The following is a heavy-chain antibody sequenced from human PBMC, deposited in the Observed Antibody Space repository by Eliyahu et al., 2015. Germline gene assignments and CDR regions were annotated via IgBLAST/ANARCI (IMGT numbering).Heavy chain of an antibody. CDR1: GFTFXXYS. CDR3: ARLGSGSYYNVPDAFDI. CDR2: ISSSSSYI. D-gene: IGHD3-10*01. Sequence: EVQLVESGGGLVKPGGSLRLSCAASGFTFXXYSLSWVRQAPGKGLEWVSSISSSSSYIYYADSVKGRFTISRDNAKNSLYLQMNSLRAEDTAVYYCARLGSGSYYNVPDAFDIWGRGTMVTVSS. J-gene: IGHJ3*02. V-gene: IGHV3-21*01.